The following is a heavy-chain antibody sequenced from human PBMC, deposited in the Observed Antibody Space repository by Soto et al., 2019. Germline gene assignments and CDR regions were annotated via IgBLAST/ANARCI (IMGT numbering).Heavy chain of an antibody. CDR3: ARGGDGDTAMRDALDI. V-gene: IGHV1-8*02. CDR1: GYTFTSYG. Sequence: ASVKVSCKASGYTFTSYGIHWVRQATEQGLEWMGWMNPNSGNTGYAQKFQGRVTMTRNTSISTAYMELSSLRSEDTAVYYCARGGDGDTAMRDALDIWGQGTMVTVSS. J-gene: IGHJ3*02. CDR2: MNPNSGNT. D-gene: IGHD5-18*01.